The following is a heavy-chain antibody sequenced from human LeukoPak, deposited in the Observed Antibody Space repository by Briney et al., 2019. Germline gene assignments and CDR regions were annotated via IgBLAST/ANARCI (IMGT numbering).Heavy chain of an antibody. CDR3: ARGSNYYGSGSAYYYYMDV. J-gene: IGHJ6*03. V-gene: IGHV4-4*07. Sequence: SETLSLTCTFSGGSINNFYWSWIRQPAGKGLEWIGRIHASENTNYNPSLKSRVTMSVDTSKNQFSLKLSSVTAADTAVYYCARGSNYYGSGSAYYYYMDVWGRRTTVTVSS. D-gene: IGHD3-10*01. CDR2: IHASENT. CDR1: GGSINNFY.